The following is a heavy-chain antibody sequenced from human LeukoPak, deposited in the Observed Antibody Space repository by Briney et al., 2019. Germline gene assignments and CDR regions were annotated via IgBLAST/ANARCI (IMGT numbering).Heavy chain of an antibody. CDR1: GFTFDDYA. CDR3: AKELNRFYYDSSGYYPEAEYFQH. V-gene: IGHV3-9*01. D-gene: IGHD3-22*01. CDR2: ISWNSGSI. J-gene: IGHJ1*01. Sequence: PGGSLRLSCAASGFTFDDYAMHWVRQAPGKGLEWVSGISWNSGSIGYADSVKGRFTISRDNSKNTLYLQMNSLRAEGTAVYYCAKELNRFYYDSSGYYPEAEYFQHWGQGTLVTVSS.